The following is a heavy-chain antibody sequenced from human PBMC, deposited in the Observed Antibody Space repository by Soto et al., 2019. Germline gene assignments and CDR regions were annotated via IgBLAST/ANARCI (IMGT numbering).Heavy chain of an antibody. D-gene: IGHD6-19*01. Sequence: QVQLVESGGGVVQPGRSLRLSCAASGFTFSSYGMHWVRQAPGKGLEWVAVIWYDGSNKYYADSVKGRFTISRDNSKNTMYLQMNSLRAEDTAVYYCARVPLPRYSSGWIDYCGQGTLVTVSS. J-gene: IGHJ4*02. V-gene: IGHV3-33*01. CDR1: GFTFSSYG. CDR3: ARVPLPRYSSGWIDY. CDR2: IWYDGSNK.